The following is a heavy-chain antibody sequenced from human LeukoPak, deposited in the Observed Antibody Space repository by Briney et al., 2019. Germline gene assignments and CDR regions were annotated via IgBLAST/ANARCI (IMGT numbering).Heavy chain of an antibody. V-gene: IGHV4-59*01. D-gene: IGHD6-13*01. J-gene: IGHJ2*01. CDR2: IYYSGST. CDR3: ARTYGSSGLGYFDL. CDR1: GGSISSYY. Sequence: SETLSLTCTVSGGSISSYYWSWIRKPPGKGLEWIGYIYYSGSTNYSPSLKSRLTISVDTSKNQFSLKLSSVTAADTAEYYCARTYGSSGLGYFDLWGRGTLVTVSS.